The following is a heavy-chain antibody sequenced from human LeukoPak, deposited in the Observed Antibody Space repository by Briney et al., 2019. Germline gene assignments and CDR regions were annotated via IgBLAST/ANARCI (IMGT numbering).Heavy chain of an antibody. CDR1: GFTFSSYW. Sequence: PGGSLRLSCAASGFTFSSYWMSWVRQAPGKGLEWVANIKQDGSEKYYVDSVKGRFTISRDNAKNSLHLQMNSLRAEDTAVYYCARLWYYYDSSGYYKAFDIWGQGTMVTVSS. V-gene: IGHV3-7*03. CDR2: IKQDGSEK. J-gene: IGHJ3*02. D-gene: IGHD3-22*01. CDR3: ARLWYYYDSSGYYKAFDI.